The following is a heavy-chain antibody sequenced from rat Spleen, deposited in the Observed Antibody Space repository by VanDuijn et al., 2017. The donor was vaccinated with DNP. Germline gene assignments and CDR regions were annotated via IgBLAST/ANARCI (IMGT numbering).Heavy chain of an antibody. CDR2: ISYDGGST. Sequence: EVQLVESGGGFVQPGRSLTPSSAASGFTFSDNHIAWVRQAPTKGLEWVAYISYDGGSTDYGDSVKGRFTISRNNAKSTLYLQMDSLRSEDTATYDSATQGYYDGYYRPFDYWGQGVMVTVSS. CDR1: GFTFSDNH. CDR3: ATQGYYDGYYRPFDY. D-gene: IGHD1-12*03. V-gene: IGHV5-20*01. J-gene: IGHJ2*01.